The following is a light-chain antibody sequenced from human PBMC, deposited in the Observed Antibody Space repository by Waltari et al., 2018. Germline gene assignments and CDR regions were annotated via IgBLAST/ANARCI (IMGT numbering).Light chain of an antibody. CDR2: SNN. CDR3: AAWDDSLNGPV. V-gene: IGLV1-44*01. Sequence: QSVLTQPPSASGTPGQRVTISCSGSSPNIGSDTVNWYQQLPGTAPKLLIYSNNLRPSGIPDRFSGSKSGTSASLAINGLQSEDEADYYCAAWDDSLNGPVFGGGTKLTVL. CDR1: SPNIGSDT. J-gene: IGLJ2*01.